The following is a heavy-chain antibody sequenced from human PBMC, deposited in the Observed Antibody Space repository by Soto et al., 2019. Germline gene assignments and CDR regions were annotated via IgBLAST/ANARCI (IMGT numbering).Heavy chain of an antibody. CDR3: ARKFAPEFFDS. CDR2: IYPGDSDT. J-gene: IGHJ4*02. CDR1: GYTFSTYW. D-gene: IGHD3-10*01. V-gene: IGHV5-51*01. Sequence: PGESLKISCQGSGYTFSTYWIAWVRQMPGKGLEWMGIIYPGDSDTKYSPAFQGQVTMSADKSMNTAYLQWSSLKASDTAMYYCARKFAPEFFDSWGQGTLVTAPQ.